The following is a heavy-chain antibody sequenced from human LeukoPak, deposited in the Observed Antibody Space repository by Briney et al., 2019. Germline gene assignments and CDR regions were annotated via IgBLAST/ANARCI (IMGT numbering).Heavy chain of an antibody. J-gene: IGHJ3*02. CDR3: ARDNVLRSADAFDI. D-gene: IGHD3-3*01. V-gene: IGHV1-46*01. Sequence: ASVKVSCKASGYTFTSYGISWVRQAPGQGLEWMGIINPSGGSTSYAQKFQGRVTMTRDTSTSTVYMELSSLRSDDTAVYYCARDNVLRSADAFDIWGQGTMVTVSS. CDR2: INPSGGST. CDR1: GYTFTSYG.